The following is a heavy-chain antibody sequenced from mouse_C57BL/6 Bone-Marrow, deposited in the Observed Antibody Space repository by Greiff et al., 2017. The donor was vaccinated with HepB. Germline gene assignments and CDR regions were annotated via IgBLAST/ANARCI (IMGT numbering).Heavy chain of an antibody. J-gene: IGHJ2*01. Sequence: QVQLQQSGPELVKPGASVKISCKASGYAFSSSWMNWVKQRPGKGLEWIGRIYPGDGDTNYNGKFKGKATLTADKSSSTAYMQLSSLTSEDSAVYFCARKHITTVVATDYFDYWGQGTTLTVSS. V-gene: IGHV1-82*01. CDR2: IYPGDGDT. CDR1: GYAFSSSW. D-gene: IGHD1-1*01. CDR3: ARKHITTVVATDYFDY.